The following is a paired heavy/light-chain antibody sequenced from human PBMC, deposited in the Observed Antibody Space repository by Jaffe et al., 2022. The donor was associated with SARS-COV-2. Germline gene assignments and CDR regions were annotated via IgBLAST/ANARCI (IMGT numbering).Light chain of an antibody. CDR3: QQSGSTPYT. CDR2: AAS. V-gene: IGKV1-39*01. J-gene: IGKJ2*01. Sequence: DIEMTQSPSSLSASVGDRVSMTCRASQSISTYLNWYQQKPGKAPKLLIFAASSLQSGVPSRFSGSGSGTDFTLTITSLQPEDFATYYCQQSGSTPYTFGRGTNLEI. CDR1: QSISTY.
Heavy chain of an antibody. Sequence: QVQLQQSGPGLVKPSQTLSLTCAISGDSVSSNSASWNWIRQSPSRGLEWLAKTYYRSKWYYEYAESVKSRTTINPDTSKNQFSLQVNSVTPEDTAVYYCVRLVGNSWLDYWGQGTLVTVSS. CDR2: TYYRSKWYY. D-gene: IGHD6-13*01. V-gene: IGHV6-1*01. CDR3: VRLVGNSWLDY. CDR1: GDSVSSNSAS. J-gene: IGHJ4*02.